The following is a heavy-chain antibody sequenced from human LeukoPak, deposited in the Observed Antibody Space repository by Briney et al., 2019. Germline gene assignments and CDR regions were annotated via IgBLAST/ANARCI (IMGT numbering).Heavy chain of an antibody. V-gene: IGHV4-39*01. CDR1: GGSISSSSYY. J-gene: IGHJ4*02. CDR2: IYYSGSI. D-gene: IGHD5-12*01. Sequence: PSETLSLTCTVSGGSISSSSYYWGWIRQPPGKGLEWIGSIYYSGSIYYNPSLKSRVTISVDTSKNQFSLKLSSVTAADTAVYYCARQSRYSGYQAPDYWGQGTLVTVSS. CDR3: ARQSRYSGYQAPDY.